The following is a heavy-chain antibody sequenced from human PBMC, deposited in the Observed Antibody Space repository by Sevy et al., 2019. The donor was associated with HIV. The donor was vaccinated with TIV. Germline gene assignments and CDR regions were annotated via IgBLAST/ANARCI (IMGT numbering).Heavy chain of an antibody. J-gene: IGHJ4*02. CDR2: IYFTGNT. CDR1: GGSISSYF. V-gene: IGHV4-59*01. D-gene: IGHD1-1*01. Sequence: SETLSLTCRVSGGSISSYFWTWVRQSPGKGLEWIGNIYFTGNTDYSPSLKSRVTLSLDTSKSQFSLTLKSVTAADTAIYFCARDSTTRPRVLDYWGQGTLVTVSS. CDR3: ARDSTTRPRVLDY.